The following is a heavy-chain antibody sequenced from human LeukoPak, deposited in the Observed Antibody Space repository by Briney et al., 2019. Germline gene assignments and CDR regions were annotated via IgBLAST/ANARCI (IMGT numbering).Heavy chain of an antibody. CDR3: ARLLRFSGVYFDY. V-gene: IGHV3-11*01. J-gene: IGHJ4*02. Sequence: GGSLRLSCAASGFTFSDYYMSWIRQAPGKGLEWVSYISSSGSTIYYADSVKGRFTISRDNAKNSLYLQMNGLRAEDTAVYYCARLLRFSGVYFDYWGQGTLVTVSS. CDR1: GFTFSDYY. CDR2: ISSSGSTI.